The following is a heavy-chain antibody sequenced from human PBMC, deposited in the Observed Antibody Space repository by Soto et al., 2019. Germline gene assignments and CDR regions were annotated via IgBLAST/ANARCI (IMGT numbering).Heavy chain of an antibody. D-gene: IGHD5-18*01. CDR3: ARPGAPTDTVVYDF. CDR2: IYPGDSET. J-gene: IGHJ4*02. V-gene: IGHV5-51*01. CDR1: GYSFANYW. Sequence: LKISCKASGYSFANYWIGWVCQKPGKGLEWMGVIYPGDSETTYSPSFEGQVIISVDRSRGTAFLEWSSLKASDTAMYYCARPGAPTDTVVYDFWGQGTQVTSPQ.